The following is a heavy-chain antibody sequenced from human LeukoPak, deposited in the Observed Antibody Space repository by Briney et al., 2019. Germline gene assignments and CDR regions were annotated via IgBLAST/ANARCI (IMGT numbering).Heavy chain of an antibody. CDR2: IYCSGRT. Sequence: SETLSLTCTVSGGSISSYYWSWIRQPPGKGLEWIGYIYCSGRTNYNPSLKSRVTISVDTSKNQFSLKLRSVTAADTAVYYCARGLQWELLGAFDIWGQGTMVTVSS. V-gene: IGHV4-59*01. CDR3: ARGLQWELLGAFDI. J-gene: IGHJ3*02. CDR1: GGSISSYY. D-gene: IGHD1-26*01.